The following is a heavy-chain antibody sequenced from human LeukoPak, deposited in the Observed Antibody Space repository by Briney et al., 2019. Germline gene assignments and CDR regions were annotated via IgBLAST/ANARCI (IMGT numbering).Heavy chain of an antibody. J-gene: IGHJ4*02. CDR2: ISSSSSPI. CDR3: ARGTGSTGYFDY. Sequence: GGSLRLSCAASGFTFSSYSMNWVRRAPGKGLEWVSYISSSSSPIYYADSVKGRFTISRDNAKNSLSLQMNSLRAEDTAVYYCARGTGSTGYFDYWGQGTLVTVSS. V-gene: IGHV3-48*01. CDR1: GFTFSSYS. D-gene: IGHD1-7*01.